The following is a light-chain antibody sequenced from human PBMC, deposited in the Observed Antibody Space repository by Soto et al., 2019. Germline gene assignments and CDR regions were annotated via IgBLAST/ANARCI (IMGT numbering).Light chain of an antibody. CDR3: GADHGSRTDFAHVV. CDR2: VGAGGSVG. CDR1: SDCSIYR. V-gene: IGLV9-49*01. Sequence: QSVLTQPPSASASLGASVTLTCTLSSDCSIYRVAWYQQRPRKGPRCVVRVGAGGSVGSKGEDNPDRLSVLGSGLSRNLTIKNIQEVDETDHHCGADHGSRTDFAHVVFGGGNKLPVL. J-gene: IGLJ2*01.